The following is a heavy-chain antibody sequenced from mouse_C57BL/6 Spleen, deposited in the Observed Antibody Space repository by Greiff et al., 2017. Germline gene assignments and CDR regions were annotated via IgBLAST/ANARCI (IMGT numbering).Heavy chain of an antibody. CDR1: GYTFTSYW. CDR2: INPSNGGT. Sequence: QVQLQQPGTELVKPGASVKLSCKASGYTFTSYWMHWVKQRPGQGLEWIGNINPSNGGTNYNEKFKSKATLTVDKSSSTAYMQLSSLTSEDSAVDYCAREGAGTGAMDYWGQGTSVTVSS. CDR3: AREGAGTGAMDY. V-gene: IGHV1-53*01. D-gene: IGHD4-1*01. J-gene: IGHJ4*01.